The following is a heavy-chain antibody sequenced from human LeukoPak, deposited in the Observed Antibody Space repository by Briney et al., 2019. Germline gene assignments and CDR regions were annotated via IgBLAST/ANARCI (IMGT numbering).Heavy chain of an antibody. J-gene: IGHJ4*02. V-gene: IGHV3-7*01. D-gene: IGHD6-13*01. CDR2: IEPDGSEK. CDR1: GFTFRDYW. Sequence: GGSLRLSCAASGFTFRDYWMTWVREAAGKGLEWVASIEPDGSEKYYADSVKGRFTLSRDNVENSLYLQMNTLRAEDTAVYYCARDIPKYSSSWYLHYWGQGTLVTVSS. CDR3: ARDIPKYSSSWYLHY.